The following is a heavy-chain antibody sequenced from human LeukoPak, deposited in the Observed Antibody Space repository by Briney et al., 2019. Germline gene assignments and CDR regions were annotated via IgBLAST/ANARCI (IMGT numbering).Heavy chain of an antibody. D-gene: IGHD3-16*01. Sequence: GGSLRLSCAASGFTFSSYEMYWVHQAPGKGLEWVSYISSSGSTIYYADSVKGRFTISRDNAQNSLYLQMNSLRDEDTAVYYCALLGGLRRGILADYWGPGTLVTVSS. CDR3: ALLGGLRRGILADY. CDR1: GFTFSSYE. CDR2: ISSSGSTI. V-gene: IGHV3-48*03. J-gene: IGHJ4*02.